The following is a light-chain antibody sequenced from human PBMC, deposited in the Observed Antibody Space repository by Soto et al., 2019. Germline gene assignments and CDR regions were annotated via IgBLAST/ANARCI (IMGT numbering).Light chain of an antibody. CDR3: QHTRT. J-gene: IGKJ1*01. Sequence: DFQMTQSPSTLSASVGDRVTITCRASQNINNWVAWYQQKPGKAPKFLIYDASTLQRGVPSRFSGSGFGTEFSLTISSLQPDDFGSYYCQHTRTFGQGTKVDSK. CDR2: DAS. V-gene: IGKV1-5*01. CDR1: QNINNW.